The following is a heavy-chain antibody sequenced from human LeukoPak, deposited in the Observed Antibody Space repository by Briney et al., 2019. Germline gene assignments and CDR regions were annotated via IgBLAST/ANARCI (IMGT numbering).Heavy chain of an antibody. Sequence: ASVKVSGKASGGTFSSYAISWVRQAPGQGLEWMGGIIPIFGTANYAQKFQGRVTITTDESTSTAYMELSSLRSEDTAVYYCASWEYYYDSSANYYYYYYMDVWGKGTTVTVSS. D-gene: IGHD3-22*01. CDR2: IIPIFGTA. CDR3: ASWEYYYDSSANYYYYYYMDV. J-gene: IGHJ6*03. CDR1: GGTFSSYA. V-gene: IGHV1-69*05.